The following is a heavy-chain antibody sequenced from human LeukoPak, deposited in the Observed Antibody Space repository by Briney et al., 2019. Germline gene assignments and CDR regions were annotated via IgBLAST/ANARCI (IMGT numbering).Heavy chain of an antibody. CDR1: GFTFSSYG. CDR3: AKDYCALLWFGEFNRKYYFDY. V-gene: IGHV3-30*02. D-gene: IGHD3-10*01. CDR2: IRYDGSNK. J-gene: IGHJ4*02. Sequence: GGSLRLSCAASGFTFSSYGMHWVRQAPGKGLEWVAFIRYDGSNKYYADSVKGRFTISRDNSKNTLYLQMNSLRAEDTAVYYCAKDYCALLWFGEFNRKYYFDYWGQGTLVTVSS.